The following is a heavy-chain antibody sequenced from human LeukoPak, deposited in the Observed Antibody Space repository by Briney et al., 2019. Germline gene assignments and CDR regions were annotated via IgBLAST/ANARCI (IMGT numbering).Heavy chain of an antibody. CDR2: IIPFFGTA. V-gene: IGHV1-69*05. J-gene: IGHJ6*03. Sequence: SVKVSCKASGGTFSSYAISWVRQAPGQGLEWMGGIIPFFGTANYAQKFQGRVTITTDESTSTAYMELSSLRSEDTAVYYCASLSGPEKYYYYMDVWGKGTTVTVSS. CDR3: ASLSGPEKYYYYMDV. CDR1: GGTFSSYA. D-gene: IGHD3-9*01.